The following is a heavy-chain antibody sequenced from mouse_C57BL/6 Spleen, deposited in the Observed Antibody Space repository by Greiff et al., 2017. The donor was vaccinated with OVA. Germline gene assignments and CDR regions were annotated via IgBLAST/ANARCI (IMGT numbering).Heavy chain of an antibody. J-gene: IGHJ2*01. V-gene: IGHV1-15*01. CDR2: IDPETGGT. CDR3: TRSHYGPDGY. D-gene: IGHD1-1*02. Sequence: VQLQQSGAELVRPGASVTLSCKASGYTFTDYEMHWVKQTPVHGLEWIGAIDPETGGTDYNQKFKGKAILTADKSSSTAYMERRSLTSEDSAVYYCTRSHYGPDGYWGQGTTLTVSS. CDR1: GYTFTDYE.